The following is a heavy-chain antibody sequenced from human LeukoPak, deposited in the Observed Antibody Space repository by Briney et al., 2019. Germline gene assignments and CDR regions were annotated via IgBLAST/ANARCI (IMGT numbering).Heavy chain of an antibody. Sequence: NSSETLSLTCTVSGDSFSSSNFYWGWIRQPPGKGLEWIGSISYSGTTYYNPSLKSRVSISVAKSKNQFSLNLSSVTAADTAVYYCARSRDWSVFWGHGTMVTVSS. V-gene: IGHV4-39*01. CDR1: GDSFSSSNFY. CDR3: ARSRDWSVF. CDR2: ISYSGTT. J-gene: IGHJ3*01. D-gene: IGHD3-9*01.